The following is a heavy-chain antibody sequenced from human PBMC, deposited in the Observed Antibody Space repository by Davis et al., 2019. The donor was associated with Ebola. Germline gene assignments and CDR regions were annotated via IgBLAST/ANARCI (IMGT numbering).Heavy chain of an antibody. CDR1: GGSISSYY. Sequence: SETLSLTCTVSGGSISSYYWSWIRQPPGKGLEWIGYIYYSGSTNYNPSLKSRVTISVDTSKNQFSLKLSSMTAADTAVYYCARQRIMYSSSWYWFDPWGQGTLVTVSS. V-gene: IGHV4-59*08. CDR2: IYYSGST. CDR3: ARQRIMYSSSWYWFDP. D-gene: IGHD6-13*01. J-gene: IGHJ5*02.